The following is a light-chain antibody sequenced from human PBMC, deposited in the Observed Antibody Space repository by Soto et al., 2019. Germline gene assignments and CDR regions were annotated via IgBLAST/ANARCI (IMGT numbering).Light chain of an antibody. CDR3: AGWDDSLSGWV. J-gene: IGLJ3*02. CDR2: RNN. V-gene: IGLV1-47*01. Sequence: QSVLTQPPSASGTPGQRVTISCSGSSSNIGSNYVYWYQQLPGTAPKVLIYRNNQRPSGVPDRCSGSKSGTSASLAISGLRSEDEADYFCAGWDDSLSGWVFGGGTKLTVL. CDR1: SSNIGSNY.